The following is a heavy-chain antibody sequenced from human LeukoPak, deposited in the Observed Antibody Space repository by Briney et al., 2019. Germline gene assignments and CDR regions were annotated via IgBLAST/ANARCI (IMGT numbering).Heavy chain of an antibody. J-gene: IGHJ4*02. V-gene: IGHV3-74*01. CDR2: INSDGSST. Sequence: QPGGSLRLSCAASGSTFSSYWMHWVRHAPGKGLVWVSRINSDGSSTSYADSVKGRFTISRDNAKNTLYLQMNSLRAEDTAVYYYARTGSYQTAPFDYWGQGTLVTVSS. CDR1: GSTFSSYW. CDR3: ARTGSYQTAPFDY. D-gene: IGHD1-26*01.